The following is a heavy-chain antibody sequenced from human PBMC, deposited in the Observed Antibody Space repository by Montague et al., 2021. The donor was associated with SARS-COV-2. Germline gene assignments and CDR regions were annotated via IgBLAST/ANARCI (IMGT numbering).Heavy chain of an antibody. CDR3: AATLGGRYYWADYYLDS. V-gene: IGHV4-59*01. Sequence: SETLSLTCTVSGGSISSYYWSWIRQTPGKGLEWIGYLYYSGSTKYNPSLESRVAMSVDTSKNQFSLSLTSVTAADTALYYCAATLGGRYYWADYYLDSWGQGTLVAVSS. J-gene: IGHJ4*02. CDR1: GGSISSYY. CDR2: LYYSGST. D-gene: IGHD1-26*01.